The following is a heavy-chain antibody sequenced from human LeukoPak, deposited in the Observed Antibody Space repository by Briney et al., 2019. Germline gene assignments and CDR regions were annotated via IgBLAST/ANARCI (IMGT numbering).Heavy chain of an antibody. Sequence: GGSLRLSCAASGFTFSSYSMNWVRQAPGKGLEWVSYISSSSSTIYYADSVKGRFTISRDNAKNSLYLQMNSLRAEDTAVYYCARKTYYYDSGGYYDYWGQGTLVTVSS. V-gene: IGHV3-48*01. D-gene: IGHD3-22*01. J-gene: IGHJ4*02. CDR3: ARKTYYYDSGGYYDY. CDR2: ISSSSSTI. CDR1: GFTFSSYS.